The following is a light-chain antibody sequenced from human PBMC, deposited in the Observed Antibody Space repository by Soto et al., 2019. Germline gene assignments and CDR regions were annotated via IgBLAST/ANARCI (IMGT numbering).Light chain of an antibody. CDR3: SSYTSTSPPFL. CDR1: SSDIGDYNF. V-gene: IGLV2-14*01. Sequence: QSALTQPASVSGSPAKSITISCTGSSSDIGDYNFVSWYQQHPGKAPKLMIYGVSLRPSGVSDRFSGSKSGNTASLTISGLQAEDEADYYCSSYTSTSPPFLFGTGTKVTVL. CDR2: GVS. J-gene: IGLJ1*01.